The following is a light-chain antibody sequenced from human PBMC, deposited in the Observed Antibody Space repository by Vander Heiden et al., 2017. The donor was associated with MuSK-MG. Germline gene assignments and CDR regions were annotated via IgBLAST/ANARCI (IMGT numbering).Light chain of an antibody. CDR3: QQCGTSPNRYT. Sequence: EIVLTQSPGTLSLSPGERATLSCRASQSVASSYLAWYQQKPGQAPRLLIYGASSRATGIPDRFSGSGSGTDITLTISRLEPEDFAVYYCQQCGTSPNRYTFGQGTKLEIK. CDR1: QSVASSY. V-gene: IGKV3-20*01. CDR2: GAS. J-gene: IGKJ2*01.